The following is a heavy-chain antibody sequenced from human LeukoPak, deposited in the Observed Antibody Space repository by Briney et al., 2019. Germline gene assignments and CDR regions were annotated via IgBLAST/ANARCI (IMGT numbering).Heavy chain of an antibody. CDR2: ISWNSGSI. J-gene: IGHJ4*02. D-gene: IGHD6-13*01. V-gene: IGHV3-9*01. CDR1: GFTFDDYA. CDR3: AKDSYSKGDF. Sequence: QAGGSLRLSCAASGFTFDDYAMHWVRQAPGKGLGWVSGISWNSGSIGYADSVKGRFTISRDNAKNSLYLQMNSLRAEDTAVYYCAKDSYSKGDFWGQGVLVTVSS.